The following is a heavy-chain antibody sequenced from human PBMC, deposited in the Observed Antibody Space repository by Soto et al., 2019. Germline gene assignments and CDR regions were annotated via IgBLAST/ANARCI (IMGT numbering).Heavy chain of an antibody. CDR3: TRDDVYCDGGGCSWVTMDV. CDR1: GFTVSTKY. J-gene: IGHJ6*03. D-gene: IGHD2-15*01. CDR2: IQSGGST. Sequence: EVQLVESGGGLVQPGGSLRLSCAASGFTVSTKYMSWVRQAPGKGLEWVSLIQSGGSTYYAGSVEGRFTISRDNSENMLFLQMNSLRVEDTAMYSCTRDDVYCDGGGCSWVTMDVWGKGTTVTVS. V-gene: IGHV3-66*01.